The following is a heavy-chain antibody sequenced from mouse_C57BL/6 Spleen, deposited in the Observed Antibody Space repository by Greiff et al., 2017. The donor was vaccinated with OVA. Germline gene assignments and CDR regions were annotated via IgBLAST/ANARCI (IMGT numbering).Heavy chain of an antibody. V-gene: IGHV1-54*01. CDR2: INPGSGGT. CDR1: GYAFTNYL. D-gene: IGHD1-3*01. CDR3: ARYPYNYAMEY. J-gene: IGHJ4*01. Sequence: QVQLQQSGAELVRPGTSVKVSCKASGYAFTNYLIEWVKQRPGQGLEWIGVINPGSGGTNYNEKFKGKATLTADKSSSTAYMQRSSLTSEDSAVYFCARYPYNYAMEYWGQGTSVTVSS.